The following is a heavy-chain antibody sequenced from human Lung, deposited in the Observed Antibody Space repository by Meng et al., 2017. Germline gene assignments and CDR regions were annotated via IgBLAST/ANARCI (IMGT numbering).Heavy chain of an antibody. CDR3: ARGGVTTDD. CDR1: GVTFSTHW. CDR2: ITGDGSST. Sequence: EVELGASGGCFVLPGGCLRLSCAGSGVTFSTHWMHCVRQAPGKGLEWVSRITGDGSSTIYADSVQGRFTMSRDNAKNTLSLQMNSLRAEDTAVYYCARGGVTTDDWGQGTLVTVSS. D-gene: IGHD4-17*01. V-gene: IGHV3-74*01. J-gene: IGHJ4*02.